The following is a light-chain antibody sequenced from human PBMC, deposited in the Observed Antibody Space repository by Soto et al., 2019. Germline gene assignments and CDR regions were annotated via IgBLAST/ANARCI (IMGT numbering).Light chain of an antibody. CDR3: QQYGSSPRA. V-gene: IGKV3-20*01. Sequence: EIVLTQSPGTLSLSPGERATLSCRASQSVSRSYLAWYQQKPGQAPRLLIYSASSRTTGIPDRFSGSGSGTDFTLTISRLEPEDFAVYYCQQYGSSPRAFGPGAKVYIK. CDR2: SAS. CDR1: QSVSRSY. J-gene: IGKJ3*01.